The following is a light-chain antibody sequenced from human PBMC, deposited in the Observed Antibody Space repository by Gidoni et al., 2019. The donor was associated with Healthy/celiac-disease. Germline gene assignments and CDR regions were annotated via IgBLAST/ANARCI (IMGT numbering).Light chain of an antibody. CDR1: QSISSW. V-gene: IGKV1-5*01. J-gene: IGKJ1*01. Sequence: DIQMTQSPSTLSASVGDRVTITCRASQSISSWLAWYQQKPGKAPKLLIYDASSLESGVPSRFSGSGSVTEFTLTISSLQPDDFATYYCQQYNSYSPTTFGQGTKVEI. CDR2: DAS. CDR3: QQYNSYSPTT.